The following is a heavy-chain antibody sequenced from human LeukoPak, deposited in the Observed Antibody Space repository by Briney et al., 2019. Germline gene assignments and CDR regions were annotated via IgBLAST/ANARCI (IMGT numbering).Heavy chain of an antibody. V-gene: IGHV1-8*01. CDR3: ARDSLTLSIAARPQYAFDI. Sequence: ASVKVSCKASGYTFTSYDINWVRQATGQGLEWMGWMNPNSGNTGYAQKFQGRVTMTRNTSISTAYMELSRLRSDDTAVYYCARDSLTLSIAARPQYAFDIWGQGTMVTVSS. D-gene: IGHD6-6*01. J-gene: IGHJ3*02. CDR1: GYTFTSYD. CDR2: MNPNSGNT.